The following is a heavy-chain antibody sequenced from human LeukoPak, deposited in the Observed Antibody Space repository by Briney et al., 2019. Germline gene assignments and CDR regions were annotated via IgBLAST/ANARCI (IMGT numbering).Heavy chain of an antibody. J-gene: IGHJ1*01. CDR2: IYTSGST. CDR3: ARGPTFGGVIVTRYFQH. V-gene: IGHV4-61*02. D-gene: IGHD3-16*02. Sequence: SETLSLTCTVSGGSISSGSYYWSWIRQPAGKGLEWIGRIYTSGSTNYNPSLKSRVTISVDTSKNQFFLKLTSVTAADTAVYYCARGPTFGGVIVTRYFQHWGQGTQVIVSS. CDR1: GGSISSGSYY.